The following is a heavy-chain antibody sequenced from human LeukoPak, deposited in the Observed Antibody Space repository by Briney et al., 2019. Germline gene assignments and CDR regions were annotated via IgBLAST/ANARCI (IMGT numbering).Heavy chain of an antibody. CDR2: IYSGGST. J-gene: IGHJ4*02. D-gene: IGHD3-10*01. CDR1: GFTVSSNY. V-gene: IGHV3-66*01. CDR3: ARVKIRRYYGSGSEDPPYYFDY. Sequence: GGSLRLSCAASGFTVSSNYMSWVRQAPGKGLEWVSVIYSGGSTYYADSVKGRFTISRDNSKNTLYLQMNSLRAEDTAVYYCARVKIRRYYGSGSEDPPYYFDYWGQGTLVTVSS.